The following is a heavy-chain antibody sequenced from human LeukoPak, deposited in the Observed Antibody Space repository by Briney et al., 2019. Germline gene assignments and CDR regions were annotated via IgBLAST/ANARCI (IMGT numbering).Heavy chain of an antibody. CDR3: ARLPFTMVRRPYYYGMDV. CDR1: GGSISSYY. CDR2: IYYSGST. V-gene: IGHV4-59*01. D-gene: IGHD3-10*01. J-gene: IGHJ6*02. Sequence: PSETLSLTCTVSGGSISSYYWSWIRQPPGKGLEWIGYIYYSGSTNYNPSLKSRVTISVDTSKNQFSLKLSSVTAADTAVYYCARLPFTMVRRPYYYGMDVWGQGTTVTVSS.